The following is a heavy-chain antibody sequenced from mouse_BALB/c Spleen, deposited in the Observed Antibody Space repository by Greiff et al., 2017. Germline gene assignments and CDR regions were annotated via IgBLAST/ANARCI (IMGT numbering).Heavy chain of an antibody. CDR2: IWAGGST. J-gene: IGHJ3*01. CDR3: AREGTEWLLRAVAY. V-gene: IGHV2-9*02. Sequence: VQLVESGPGLVAPSQSLSITCTVSGFSLTSYGVHWVRQPPGKGLEWLGVIWAGGSTNYNSALMSRLSISKDNSKSQVFLKMNSLQTDDTAMYYCAREGTEWLLRAVAYWGQGTLVTVSA. D-gene: IGHD2-3*01. CDR1: GFSLTSYG.